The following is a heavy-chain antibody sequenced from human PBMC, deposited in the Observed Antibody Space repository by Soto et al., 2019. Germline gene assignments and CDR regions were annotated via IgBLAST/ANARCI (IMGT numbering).Heavy chain of an antibody. CDR1: GGSISSGGYY. CDR2: IYYSGST. V-gene: IGHV4-31*03. J-gene: IGHJ6*02. CDR3: ARDLQYSRLFYGMDV. D-gene: IGHD6-13*01. Sequence: QVQLQESGPGLVKPSQTLSLTCTVSGGSISSGGYYWSWIRQHPGKGLEWIGYIYYSGSTYYNPSLKSRVTXSXAXSXXQSALKLSSVTAADTAVYYCARDLQYSRLFYGMDVWGQGTTVTVSS.